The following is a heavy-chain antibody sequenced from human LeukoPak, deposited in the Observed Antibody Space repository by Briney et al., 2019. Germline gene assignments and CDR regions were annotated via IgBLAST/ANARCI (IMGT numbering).Heavy chain of an antibody. CDR1: GYTFTSYD. V-gene: IGHV1-8*01. CDR3: AREGVITMVRGVIIQHYGMDV. CDR2: MNPNSGNT. J-gene: IGHJ6*02. D-gene: IGHD3-10*01. Sequence: ASVKVSSKASGYTFTSYDINWVRQATGQGLEWMGWMNPNSGNTGYAQKFQGRVTMTRNTSISTAYMELSSLRSEDTAVYYCAREGVITMVRGVIIQHYGMDVWGQGTTVTVSS.